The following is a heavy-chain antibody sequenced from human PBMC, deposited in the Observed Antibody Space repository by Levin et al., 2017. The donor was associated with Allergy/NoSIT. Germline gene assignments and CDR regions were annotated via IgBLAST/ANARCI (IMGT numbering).Heavy chain of an antibody. D-gene: IGHD3-3*01. J-gene: IGHJ5*02. CDR3: ARCRGFLEWLPFDP. CDR2: INHSGST. Sequence: SQTLSLTCAVYGGSFSGSYWSWIRQPPGKGLEWIGEINHSGSTNYNPSLKSRVTISVDTSKNQFSLKLSSVTAADTAVYYCARCRGFLEWLPFDPWGQGTLVTVSS. V-gene: IGHV4-34*01. CDR1: GGSFSGSY.